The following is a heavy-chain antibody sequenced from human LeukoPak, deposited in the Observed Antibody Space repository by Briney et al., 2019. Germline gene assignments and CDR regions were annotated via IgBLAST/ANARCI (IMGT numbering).Heavy chain of an antibody. V-gene: IGHV4-38-2*01. CDR1: GYSISSGYY. CDR2: IYHSGST. J-gene: IGHJ4*02. D-gene: IGHD6-19*01. Sequence: SETLSLTCAVSGYSISSGYYWGWIRQPPGKGLEWIGSIYHSGSTYYNPSLKSRVTRSVDTSKNQFSLNLSSVTAADTAVYYCARRTAVAYFDYWGQGTRVTVSS. CDR3: ARRTAVAYFDY.